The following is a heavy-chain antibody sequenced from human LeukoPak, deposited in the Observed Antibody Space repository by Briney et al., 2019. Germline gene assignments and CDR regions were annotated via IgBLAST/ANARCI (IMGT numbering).Heavy chain of an antibody. CDR1: GGSISSYY. CDR2: IYYSGST. CDR3: ARDRYDTFDY. J-gene: IGHJ4*02. V-gene: IGHV4-59*01. Sequence: SETLSLTCTVSGGSISSYYWSWIRQPPGKGLEWIGYIYYSGSTNYNPSLKSRVTISVDTSKNQFSLKLSSVTAADTAVYYCARDRYDTFDYWGQGTLVTVSS. D-gene: IGHD3-9*01.